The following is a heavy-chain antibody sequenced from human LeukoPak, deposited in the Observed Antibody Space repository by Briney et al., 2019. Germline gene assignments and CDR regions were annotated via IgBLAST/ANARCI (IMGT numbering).Heavy chain of an antibody. Sequence: SETLSLTCTVSGGSISSYYWSWIRQPAGKGLEWIGRIYTGGSTNYNPSLKSRVTMSVDTSKNQFSLQLSSVTAADTAVYYCRGVRFGELFDYWGQGTLVTVSS. CDR1: GGSISSYY. CDR3: RGVRFGELFDY. V-gene: IGHV4-4*07. CDR2: IYTGGST. D-gene: IGHD3-10*01. J-gene: IGHJ4*02.